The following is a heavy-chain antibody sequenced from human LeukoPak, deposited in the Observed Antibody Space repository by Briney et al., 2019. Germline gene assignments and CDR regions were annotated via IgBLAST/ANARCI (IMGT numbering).Heavy chain of an antibody. CDR3: ARVVRGVIHWFDP. J-gene: IGHJ5*02. V-gene: IGHV3-53*01. D-gene: IGHD3-10*01. CDR2: IYSGGST. CDR1: GFTFSSYA. Sequence: PGGSLRLSCAASGFTFSSYAMSWVRQAPGKGLEWVSVIYSGGSTYYADSVKGRFTISRDNSKNTLYLQMNSPRAEDTAVYYCARVVRGVIHWFDPWGQGALVTVSS.